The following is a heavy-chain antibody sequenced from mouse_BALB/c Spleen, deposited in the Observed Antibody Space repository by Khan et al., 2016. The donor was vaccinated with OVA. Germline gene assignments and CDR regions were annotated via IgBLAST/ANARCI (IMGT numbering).Heavy chain of an antibody. V-gene: IGHV9-3-1*01. CDR3: ARPPYFSYVLDY. J-gene: IGHJ4*01. CDR2: INTYTGEP. D-gene: IGHD2-10*01. Sequence: QVQLKQSGPELKKPGETVKISCKASGYTFTNCGMNWVQQAPGKGLKWMGWINTYTGEPTYADDFKGRFAFSLETSANTAYLQINNLTNEDTATYFCARPPYFSYVLDYWGQGTSVTVSS. CDR1: GYTFTNCG.